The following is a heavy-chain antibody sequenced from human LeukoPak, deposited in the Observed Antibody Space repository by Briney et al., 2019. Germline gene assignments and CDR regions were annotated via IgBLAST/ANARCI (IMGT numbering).Heavy chain of an antibody. CDR2: ISYDGSNK. D-gene: IGHD3-9*01. J-gene: IGHJ4*02. CDR1: GFTFSIYA. V-gene: IGHV3-30*04. CDR3: ARGDDILTGYSDYFDY. Sequence: PGGSLRLSCAASGFTFSIYAMHWVRQAPGKGLEGVAVISYDGSNKYYADSVKGRFTISRDNSKNTLYLQMNSLRAEDTAVYYCARGDDILTGYSDYFDYWGQGTLVTVSS.